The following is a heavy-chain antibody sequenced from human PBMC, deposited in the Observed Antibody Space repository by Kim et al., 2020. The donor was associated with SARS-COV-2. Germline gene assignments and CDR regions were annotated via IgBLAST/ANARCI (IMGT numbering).Heavy chain of an antibody. V-gene: IGHV1-2*02. D-gene: IGHD6-19*01. CDR3: ARYSGWAQGDEVVFDY. CDR2: INPNSGGT. CDR1: GYTFTGYY. Sequence: ASVKVSCKASGYTFTGYYMHWVRQATGQGLEWMGWINPNSGGTNYAQKFQGRVTMTRDMSISTAYMELSRLRSDDTAVYYCARYSGWAQGDEVVFDYWGQGTLVTVSS. J-gene: IGHJ4*02.